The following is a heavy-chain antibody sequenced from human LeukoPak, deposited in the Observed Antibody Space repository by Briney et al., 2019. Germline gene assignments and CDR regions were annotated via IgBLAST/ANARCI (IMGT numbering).Heavy chain of an antibody. D-gene: IGHD6-13*01. CDR2: VFYSGST. J-gene: IGHJ4*02. CDR1: GGSISNYY. V-gene: IGHV4-59*01. CDR3: ARFSISWSYFDS. Sequence: SETLSLTCIVSGGSISNYYWNWIRQPPGKGLEWIGSVFYSGSTNYNPSLKSRVTISVDTSKNHVSLKLSSMAAADTAVYYCARFSISWSYFDSWGQGTLVTVSS.